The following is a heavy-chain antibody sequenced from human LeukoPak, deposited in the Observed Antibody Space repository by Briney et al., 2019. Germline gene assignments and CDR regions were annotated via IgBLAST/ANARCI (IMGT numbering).Heavy chain of an antibody. J-gene: IGHJ4*02. D-gene: IGHD5-24*01. CDR3: ARGDVGGRWLQLPFDY. Sequence: ASVKVSCKASGGTFRSYAISWVRQAPGQGLEWMGGIIPIFGTANYAQKFQGRVTITADESTSTAYMELSSLRSEDTAVYYCARGDVGGRWLQLPFDYWGQGTLVTVSS. CDR2: IIPIFGTA. V-gene: IGHV1-69*13. CDR1: GGTFRSYA.